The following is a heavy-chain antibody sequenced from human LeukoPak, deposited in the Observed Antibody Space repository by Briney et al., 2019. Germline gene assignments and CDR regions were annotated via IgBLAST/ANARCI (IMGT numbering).Heavy chain of an antibody. V-gene: IGHV4-39*07. CDR2: IYYSGST. CDR1: TGSISTSSYY. CDR3: ARAGVGITIFGVVMAPYNWFDP. D-gene: IGHD3-3*01. J-gene: IGHJ5*02. Sequence: PSETLSLTCTVSTGSISTSSYYWRWTRQPPGKGLNWNGSIYYSGSTYNIPSLNSRITITVKTSADLFFLKLRSVNAAVTYGSYSARAGVGITIFGVVMAPYNWFDPWGQGTLVTVSS.